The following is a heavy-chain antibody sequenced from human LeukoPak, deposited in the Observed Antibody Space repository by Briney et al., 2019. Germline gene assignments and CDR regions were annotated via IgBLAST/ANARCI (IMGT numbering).Heavy chain of an antibody. J-gene: IGHJ4*02. V-gene: IGHV1-69*05. Sequence: SVKVSCKASGGTFRSHALNWVRQAPGQGLEWMGGLIPTSGTPNYAQKFRGGVAITTDDSTSTAYMELNSLTSEDTAVYYCASRIADYGSGSSYGYWGQGTLVTVSS. CDR2: LIPTSGTP. CDR1: GGTFRSHA. D-gene: IGHD3-10*01. CDR3: ASRIADYGSGSSYGY.